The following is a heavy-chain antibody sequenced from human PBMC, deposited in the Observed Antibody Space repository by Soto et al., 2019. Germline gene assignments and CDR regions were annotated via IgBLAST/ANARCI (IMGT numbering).Heavy chain of an antibody. V-gene: IGHV1-3*01. CDR2: LNAGNGNT. J-gene: IGHJ5*02. CDR1: RYTVSVSV. CDR3: AGGSDYPPLDP. Sequence: GAPVKIASTSSRYTVSVSVVALALKAPRQRLECMRWLNAGNGNTKYSQTFQGRVTITRDTSASTAYMELSSLRSEDTAVYYCAGGSDYPPLDPWGQGTLVTVSS. D-gene: IGHD1-26*01.